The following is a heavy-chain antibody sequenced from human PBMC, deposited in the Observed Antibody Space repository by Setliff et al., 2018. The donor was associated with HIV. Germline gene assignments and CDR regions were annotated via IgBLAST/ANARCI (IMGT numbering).Heavy chain of an antibody. J-gene: IGHJ4*02. CDR1: GTSISSGTDY. CDR2: ILSSGRT. Sequence: SETLSLTCNVSGTSISSGTDYWSWIRQPAGKGLEWIGHILSSGRTNYNPSLKSRLTISMDTSKNQFSLKLKSVTAADTAVYFCARDPHLAVFDYWGQGILVTVSS. V-gene: IGHV4-61*09. CDR3: ARDPHLAVFDY.